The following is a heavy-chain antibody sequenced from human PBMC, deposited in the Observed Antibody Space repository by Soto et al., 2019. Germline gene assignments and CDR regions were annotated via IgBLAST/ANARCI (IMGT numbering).Heavy chain of an antibody. Sequence: QVQLVQSGAEVKKPGSSVKVSCKASGGTFSSYAISWVRQAPGQGLEWMGGIIPIFGTANYAQKFQGRVTITADDSTRTAYMELSSLRSEDTAVYYCARGNPMEVGAPFGSAFDIWGQGTMVTVSS. CDR2: IIPIFGTA. J-gene: IGHJ3*02. D-gene: IGHD3-10*01. V-gene: IGHV1-69*01. CDR1: GGTFSSYA. CDR3: ARGNPMEVGAPFGSAFDI.